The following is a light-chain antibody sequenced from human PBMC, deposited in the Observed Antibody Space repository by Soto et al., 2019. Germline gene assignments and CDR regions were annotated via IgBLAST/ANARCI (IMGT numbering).Light chain of an antibody. Sequence: DIQLTQSPSFLSASVGDRVTVSCRASQDISTSLAWFQQKAGKVPQLLVYPASTLQDGVPSRFSGSGSGTYFTLTISSLEPEDFAVYYCQQLTDWPPQWTFGQGTKVDIK. CDR3: QQLTDWPPQWT. CDR1: QDISTS. J-gene: IGKJ1*01. CDR2: PAS. V-gene: IGKV1-9*01.